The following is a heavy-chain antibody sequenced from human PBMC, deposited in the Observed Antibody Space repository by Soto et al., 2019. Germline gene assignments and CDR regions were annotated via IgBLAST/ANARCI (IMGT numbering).Heavy chain of an antibody. J-gene: IGHJ3*02. CDR1: GFTFSSSQ. CDR3: AREGSSDAYDI. V-gene: IGHV3-48*03. D-gene: IGHD3-10*01. CDR2: ISSSGSSR. Sequence: GGSLSLSCAVSGFTFSSSQMNWVRQAPGKGLEWLSYISSSGSSRYYADSVKGRFTIARDNAKNSLYLQMNSLRVGDTAVYYCAREGSSDAYDIWGQGTKVTVPS.